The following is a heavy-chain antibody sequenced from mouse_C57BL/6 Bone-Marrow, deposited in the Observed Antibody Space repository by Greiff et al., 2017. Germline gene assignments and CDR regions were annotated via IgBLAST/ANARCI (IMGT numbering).Heavy chain of an antibody. Sequence: QVQLQQSGAELARPGASVKLSCKASGYTFTSYGISWVKQRTGQGLEWIGEIYPRSGNTYYNEKFKGKATLTADKSSSTAYMELRSLTSEDSAVYFCASGYGNYGGFAYWGQGTLVTVSA. CDR1: GYTFTSYG. D-gene: IGHD2-1*01. J-gene: IGHJ3*01. CDR2: IYPRSGNT. V-gene: IGHV1-81*01. CDR3: ASGYGNYGGFAY.